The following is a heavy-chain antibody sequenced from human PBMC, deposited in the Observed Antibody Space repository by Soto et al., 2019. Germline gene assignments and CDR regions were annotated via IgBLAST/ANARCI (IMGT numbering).Heavy chain of an antibody. D-gene: IGHD2-2*01. CDR1: GFTFSSYG. Sequence: QVQLVESGGGVVQPGRSLRLSCTASGFTFSSYGMHWVRQAPGKGLEWVAVTSFDGSNKYYVDSVKGRFTISRDNSKNTLYLQMNILRPAHTAVYYCAKDRCSCSSCYLIYYMDVWGKGTTVTVSS. J-gene: IGHJ6*03. CDR3: AKDRCSCSSCYLIYYMDV. V-gene: IGHV3-30*18. CDR2: TSFDGSNK.